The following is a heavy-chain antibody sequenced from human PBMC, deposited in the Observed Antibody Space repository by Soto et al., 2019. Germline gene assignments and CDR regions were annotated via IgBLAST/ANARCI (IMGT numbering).Heavy chain of an antibody. CDR1: GFTFSNYA. CDR2: IVGSGGTT. J-gene: IGHJ4*02. CDR3: AKVSSYYGSGSYPDY. Sequence: GGSLRLSCAASGFTFSNYAMTWVRQAPGKGLEWVSDIVGSGGTTSYADSVKGRFTISRDNSENTLYLRMNSLRAEDTAVYYCAKVSSYYGSGSYPDYWGQGMLVTVSS. D-gene: IGHD3-10*01. V-gene: IGHV3-23*01.